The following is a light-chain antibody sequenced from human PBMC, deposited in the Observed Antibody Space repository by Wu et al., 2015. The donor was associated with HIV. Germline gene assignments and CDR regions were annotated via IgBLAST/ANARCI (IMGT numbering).Light chain of an antibody. CDR1: QSVSSY. CDR3: QQYGSSPPYS. CDR2: GAS. Sequence: IVLTQSPGTLSLSPGERATLSCRASQSVSSYLAWYQQKSGQAPRLLISGASNRATDIPDRFSGSGSGADFTLTISRLEPEDFAVYYCQQYGSSPPYSFGQGTKLEIK. J-gene: IGKJ2*03. V-gene: IGKV3-20*01.